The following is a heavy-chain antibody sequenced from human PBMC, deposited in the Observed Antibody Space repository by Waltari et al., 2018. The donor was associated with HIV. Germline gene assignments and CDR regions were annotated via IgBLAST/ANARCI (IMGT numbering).Heavy chain of an antibody. V-gene: IGHV4-39*07. J-gene: IGHJ4*02. D-gene: IGHD1-26*01. CDR3: ARGTTLNSGSYKGYFDY. CDR1: GGSISSSSYY. Sequence: QLQLQESGPGLVKPSETLSLTCTVSGGSISSSSYYWGWIRQPPGKGLEWIGSIYYSGSTYYNPSLKSRVTISVDTSKNQFSLKLSSVTAADTAVYYCARGTTLNSGSYKGYFDYWGQGTLVTVSS. CDR2: IYYSGST.